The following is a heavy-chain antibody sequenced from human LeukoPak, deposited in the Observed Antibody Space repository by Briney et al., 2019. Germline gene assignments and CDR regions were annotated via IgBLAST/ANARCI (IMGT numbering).Heavy chain of an antibody. CDR1: GFTFSDYY. CDR3: ARNDYVWGSYRHTKSYFYYGMDV. V-gene: IGHV3-11*01. Sequence: PGGSLRLSCAASGFTFSDYYMSWIRQAPGKGLEWVSYISSSGSTIYYADSVKGRFTISRDNAKNSLYLQMNSLRAEDTAVYYCARNDYVWGSYRHTKSYFYYGMDVWGQGTTVTVSS. D-gene: IGHD3-16*02. CDR2: ISSSGSTI. J-gene: IGHJ6*02.